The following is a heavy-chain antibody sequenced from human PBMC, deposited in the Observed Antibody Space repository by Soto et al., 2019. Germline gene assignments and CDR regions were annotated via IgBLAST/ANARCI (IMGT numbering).Heavy chain of an antibody. D-gene: IGHD6-13*01. CDR1: GFTFSSYA. Sequence: GGSLRLSCAASGFTFSSYAMSWVRQAPGKGLEWVSAISGSGGSTYYADSVKGRFTISRDNSKNTLYLQMNSLRAEDTAVYYCAKDPAASSHPPQILDYWGQGTLVTVSS. J-gene: IGHJ4*02. CDR2: ISGSGGST. V-gene: IGHV3-23*01. CDR3: AKDPAASSHPPQILDY.